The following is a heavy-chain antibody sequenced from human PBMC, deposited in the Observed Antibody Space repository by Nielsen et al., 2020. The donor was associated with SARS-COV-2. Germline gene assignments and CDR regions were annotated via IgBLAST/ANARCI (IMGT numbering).Heavy chain of an antibody. CDR2: IYYSGST. Sequence: WIRQPPGKGLEWIGYIYYSGSTYYNPSLKSRVTISVDTSKNQFSLKLSSVTAADTAVYYCARGYTYSYNYFHPWGQGTLVTVSS. CDR3: ARGYTYSYNYFHP. D-gene: IGHD5-18*01. V-gene: IGHV4-30-4*01. J-gene: IGHJ5*02.